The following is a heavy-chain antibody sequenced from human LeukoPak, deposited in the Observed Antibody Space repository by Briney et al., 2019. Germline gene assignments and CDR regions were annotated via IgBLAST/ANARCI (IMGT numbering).Heavy chain of an antibody. CDR3: ARGFLRYYDAFDI. Sequence: ASVKVSCKASGYTFNGYYMHWVRQAPGQGLEWMGWINPNSGGTNYAQKFQGRVTMTRDTSISTAYMELSRLRSDDTAVYYCARGFLRYYDAFDIWGQGTMVTVSS. CDR2: INPNSGGT. V-gene: IGHV1-2*02. J-gene: IGHJ3*02. D-gene: IGHD4-17*01. CDR1: GYTFNGYY.